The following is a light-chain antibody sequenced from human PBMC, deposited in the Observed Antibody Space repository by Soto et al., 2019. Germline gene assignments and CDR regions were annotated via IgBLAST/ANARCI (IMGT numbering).Light chain of an antibody. CDR1: SSDVGAYNY. CDR3: CSYAGISTWV. V-gene: IGLV2-11*01. J-gene: IGLJ3*02. Sequence: QSVLTQPRSVSGSPGQSVTISCTRTSSDVGAYNYVSWYQQHPGKAPKLMIYDANKRPSGVPDRFSGSKSDNTASLTISGLQAEDEADYYCCSYAGISTWVFGGGTKVTVL. CDR2: DAN.